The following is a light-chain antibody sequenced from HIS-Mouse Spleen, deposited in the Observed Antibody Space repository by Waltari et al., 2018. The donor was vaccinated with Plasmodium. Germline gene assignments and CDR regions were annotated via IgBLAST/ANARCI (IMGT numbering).Light chain of an antibody. V-gene: IGKV3-20*01. CDR3: QQYGSSPYT. Sequence: EIGLKQSPGTLSLSPGERATLSCRASQSVSSSYLAWYQQKPGQAPRLLIYGASSRATGIPDRFSGSGSGTDFTLTISRLEPEDFAVYYCQQYGSSPYTFGQGTKLEIK. J-gene: IGKJ2*01. CDR1: QSVSSSY. CDR2: GAS.